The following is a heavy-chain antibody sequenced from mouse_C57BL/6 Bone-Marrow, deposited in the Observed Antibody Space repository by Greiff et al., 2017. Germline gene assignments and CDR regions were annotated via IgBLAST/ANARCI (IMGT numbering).Heavy chain of an antibody. Sequence: VQLVESGAELARPGASVKLSCKASGYTFTSYGISWVKQRTGPGLEWIGEIYPRSGNTYYNEKFKGKATLTADKSSSTAYMELRSLTSEDSAVYFCARGPYYGSSYAWFAYWGQGTLVTVSA. CDR3: ARGPYYGSSYAWFAY. CDR2: IYPRSGNT. V-gene: IGHV1-81*01. D-gene: IGHD1-1*01. J-gene: IGHJ3*01. CDR1: GYTFTSYG.